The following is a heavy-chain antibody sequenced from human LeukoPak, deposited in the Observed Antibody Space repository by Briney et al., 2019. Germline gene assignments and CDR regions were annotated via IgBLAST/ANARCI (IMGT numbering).Heavy chain of an antibody. D-gene: IGHD3-22*01. Sequence: SVKVSCKASGGTFSSYAISWVRQAPGQGLEWMGGIIPIFGTANYAQKFQGRVTITADESTSTAYMELSSLRSEDTAVYYCARGYYDSSGYYYGWFDPWGQGTLVTVSS. CDR3: ARGYYDSSGYYYGWFDP. CDR2: IIPIFGTA. V-gene: IGHV1-69*13. J-gene: IGHJ5*02. CDR1: GGTFSSYA.